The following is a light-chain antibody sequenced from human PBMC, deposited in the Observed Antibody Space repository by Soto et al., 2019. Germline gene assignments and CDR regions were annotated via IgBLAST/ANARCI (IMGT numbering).Light chain of an antibody. Sequence: QSALTQPPSASGSPGQSVTISCTGTSSDIGGYNYVSWYQQHPGKAPKLMIYEVIKRPSGVPDRFSGSRSVNTASLTVSGLQAEDEADYYCSSYEGTNNLYVFGTGTKLTVL. CDR1: SSDIGGYNY. J-gene: IGLJ1*01. CDR2: EVI. CDR3: SSYEGTNNLYV. V-gene: IGLV2-8*01.